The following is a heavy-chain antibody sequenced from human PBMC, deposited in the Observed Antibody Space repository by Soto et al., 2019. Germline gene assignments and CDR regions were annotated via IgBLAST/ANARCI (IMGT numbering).Heavy chain of an antibody. CDR3: AKSRPPYDRVVTPFDY. V-gene: IGHV3-30*18. CDR2: ISYDGSNK. D-gene: IGHD3-22*01. CDR1: GITFSSYA. J-gene: IGHJ4*02. Sequence: GGSLRLSCAASGITFSSYAMHWVRQAPGRGLEWVAVISYDGSNKYYADSVRGRFTISRDNSKNTLYLQMNSLRAEDTAVYYCAKSRPPYDRVVTPFDYWGQGAPVTVSS.